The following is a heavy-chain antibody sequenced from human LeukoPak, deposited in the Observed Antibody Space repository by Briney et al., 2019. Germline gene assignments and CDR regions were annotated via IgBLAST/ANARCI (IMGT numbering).Heavy chain of an antibody. CDR1: GFNLISYA. CDR2: ISRGSIHI. CDR3: ARVPSFWSGYYADY. Sequence: KAGGSLRLSGSASGFNLISYALNWVRQAPGGGLEWVSSISRGSIHIYYGDSVKGRFTISIDNAKNPLFLEMNSLRAEDTAVYYCARVPSFWSGYYADYWGRGTLVTVSS. V-gene: IGHV3-21*01. J-gene: IGHJ4*02. D-gene: IGHD3-3*01.